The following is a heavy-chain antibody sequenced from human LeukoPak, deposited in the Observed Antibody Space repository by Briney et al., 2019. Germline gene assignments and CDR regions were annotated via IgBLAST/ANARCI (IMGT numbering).Heavy chain of an antibody. CDR1: GFIFGVHS. V-gene: IGHV3-9*01. CDR3: AKDYCGGDCYSGWYFDL. Sequence: GGSLRLSCAASGFIFGVHSMSWVRQAPGKGLEWVSGISYNSDTIAYADSVKGRFTISRDNAKNSLYLQMNSLRAEDTALYYCAKDYCGGDCYSGWYFDLWGRGTLVTVSS. J-gene: IGHJ2*01. CDR2: ISYNSDTI. D-gene: IGHD2-21*02.